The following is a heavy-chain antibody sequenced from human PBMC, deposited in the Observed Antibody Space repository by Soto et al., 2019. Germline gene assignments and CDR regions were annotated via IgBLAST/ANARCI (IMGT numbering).Heavy chain of an antibody. D-gene: IGHD5-18*01. CDR1: GFTFSSYG. J-gene: IGHJ6*02. CDR2: ISYDGSNK. Sequence: XGSLRLSCAASGFTFSSYGMHWVRQAPGKGLEWVAVISYDGSNKYYADSVKGRFTISRDNSKNTLYLQMNSLRAEDTAVYYCARGYSYGHPFDYYYYGMDVWGQGPTVTVSS. CDR3: ARGYSYGHPFDYYYYGMDV. V-gene: IGHV3-30*03.